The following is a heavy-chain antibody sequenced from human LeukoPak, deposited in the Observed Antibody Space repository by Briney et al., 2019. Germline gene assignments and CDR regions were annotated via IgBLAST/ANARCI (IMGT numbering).Heavy chain of an antibody. CDR3: AKDLFAHSPAVAGSGE. D-gene: IGHD6-19*01. CDR1: GFTFSSYA. V-gene: IGHV3-23*01. CDR2: ISGSGGST. Sequence: GRSLRLSCAASGFTFSSYAMSWVRQAPGKGLEWVSAISGSGGSTYYADSVKGRFTISRDNSKNTLYLQMNSLRAEDTAVYYCAKDLFAHSPAVAGSGEWGQGTLVSVSS. J-gene: IGHJ4*02.